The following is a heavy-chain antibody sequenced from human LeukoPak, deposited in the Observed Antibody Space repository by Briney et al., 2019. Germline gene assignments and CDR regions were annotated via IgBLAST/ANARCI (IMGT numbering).Heavy chain of an antibody. Sequence: GGSLRLSCAASGFTFSDYYMSWIRQAPGKGLEWVSYISSSSSYTNYADSVKGRFTISRDNAKNSLYLQMNSLRAEDTAVYYCARSQDTVAVDYFDCWGQGTLVTVSS. CDR3: ARSQDTVAVDYFDC. D-gene: IGHD6-19*01. V-gene: IGHV3-11*03. J-gene: IGHJ4*02. CDR1: GFTFSDYY. CDR2: ISSSSSYT.